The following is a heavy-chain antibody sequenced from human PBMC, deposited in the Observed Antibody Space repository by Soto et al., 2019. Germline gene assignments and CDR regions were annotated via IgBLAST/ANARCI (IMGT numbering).Heavy chain of an antibody. CDR2: IKSRADGGAT. V-gene: IGHV3-15*07. D-gene: IGHD6-13*01. CDR3: TTLSSSWSRYWVDC. J-gene: IGHJ4*02. CDR1: GFTFSNAL. Sequence: GSLRLSCAASGFTFSNALMNWVRQAPGKGLEWVGRIKSRADGGATDYAAPVKGRFTISRDDSTDTLYLQMNSLKIEDTAVYYCTTLSSSWSRYWVDCWGQGALVTVSS.